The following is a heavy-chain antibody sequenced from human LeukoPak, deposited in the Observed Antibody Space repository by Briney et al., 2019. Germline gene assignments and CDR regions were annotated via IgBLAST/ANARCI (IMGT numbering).Heavy chain of an antibody. D-gene: IGHD4-17*01. J-gene: IGHJ4*02. CDR1: GVSISDYY. Sequence: SETLSLTCTVSGVSISDYYWSWIRQPPGKGLEWIGYIYYSGTTNYNPSLKSRVAISVDTSKNQFSLKLSSVTAADAAVYYCVRDKGDVTRASSERFDYWGQGTLVTVSS. CDR2: IYYSGTT. CDR3: VRDKGDVTRASSERFDY. V-gene: IGHV4-59*01.